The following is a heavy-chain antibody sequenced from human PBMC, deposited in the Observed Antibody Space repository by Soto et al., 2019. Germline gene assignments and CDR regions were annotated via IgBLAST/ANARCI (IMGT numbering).Heavy chain of an antibody. D-gene: IGHD3-3*01. CDR3: ARITGSYDFWSGYYIGTNFDY. J-gene: IGHJ4*02. Sequence: QLQLQESGSGLVKPSETLSLTCTVSGGSISSSSYYWGWIRQPPGKGLEWIGSIYYSGSTYYNPSLKSRVTISVDTSKNQFSLKLSSVTAADTAVYYCARITGSYDFWSGYYIGTNFDYWGQGTLVTVSS. V-gene: IGHV4-39*01. CDR1: GGSISSSSYY. CDR2: IYYSGST.